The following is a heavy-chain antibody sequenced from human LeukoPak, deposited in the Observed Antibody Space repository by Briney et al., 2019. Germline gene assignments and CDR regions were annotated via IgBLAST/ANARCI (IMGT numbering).Heavy chain of an antibody. CDR1: GFTFSSYA. D-gene: IGHD6-19*01. J-gene: IGHJ4*02. CDR2: ISASSNFI. Sequence: PGGSLRLSCAASGFTFSSYAMSWVRQAPGKGPEWVSSISASSNFISYADSVKGRFTISRDNAKKSLYLQMNSVRAEDTAVYYCARDPGYSSGWSDYWGQGALVTVSS. V-gene: IGHV3-21*01. CDR3: ARDPGYSSGWSDY.